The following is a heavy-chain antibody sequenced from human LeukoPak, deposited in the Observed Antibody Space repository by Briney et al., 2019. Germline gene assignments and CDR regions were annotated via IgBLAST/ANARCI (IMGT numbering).Heavy chain of an antibody. CDR2: IYYSGST. CDR1: GGSISSYY. Sequence: MPSETLSLTCTVSGGSISSYYWSWIRQPPGKGLEWIGYIYYSGSTNYNPSLKSRVTISVDTSKNQFSLKLSSVTAADTAVYYCARVGAGRNIYYYYYYMDVWGKGTTVTVSS. J-gene: IGHJ6*03. V-gene: IGHV4-59*08. CDR3: ARVGAGRNIYYYYYYMDV. D-gene: IGHD1-26*01.